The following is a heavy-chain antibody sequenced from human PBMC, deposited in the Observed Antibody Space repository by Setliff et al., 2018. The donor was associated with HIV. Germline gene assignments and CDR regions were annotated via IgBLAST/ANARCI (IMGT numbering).Heavy chain of an antibody. D-gene: IGHD6-6*01. Sequence: GGSLRLSCEVSGLSFDDNATSWVRQAPGKGLEWVSVISGSGGSTYYADSVKGRFTISRDNSKNTLYLQMNSLRAEDTAVYYCAKDPEYSSYSFARDWGQGTLVTVSS. CDR3: AKDPEYSSYSFARD. CDR1: GLSFDDNA. CDR2: ISGSGGST. J-gene: IGHJ4*02. V-gene: IGHV3-23*01.